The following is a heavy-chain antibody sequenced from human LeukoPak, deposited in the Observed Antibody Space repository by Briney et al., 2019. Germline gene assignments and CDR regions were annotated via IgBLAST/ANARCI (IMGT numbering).Heavy chain of an antibody. CDR3: ARGTAAGSLLFDY. D-gene: IGHD6-13*01. Sequence: SQTISLTCAISGDSVSSNSAAWNWIRHSPSRGLEWLGRTYYRSKWYNDYAVSVKSRITINPDTSKNQFSLQLNSVTPEDTAVYYCARGTAAGSLLFDYWGQGTLVTVSS. CDR2: TYYRSKWYN. CDR1: GDSVSSNSAA. J-gene: IGHJ4*02. V-gene: IGHV6-1*01.